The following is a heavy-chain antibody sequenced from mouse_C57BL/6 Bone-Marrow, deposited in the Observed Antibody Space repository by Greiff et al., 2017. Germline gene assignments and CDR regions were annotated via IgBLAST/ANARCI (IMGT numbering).Heavy chain of an antibody. V-gene: IGHV5-4*03. CDR1: GFTFSSYA. D-gene: IGHD2-5*01. CDR3: AMDGAIAYYSTSYAMDY. Sequence: EVMLVESGGGLVKPGGSLKLSCAASGFTFSSYAMSWVRQTPDKRLEWVATISDGGSYTYYPDNVKGRFTISRANAKNNLYLQMSHLKSEDTAMYYCAMDGAIAYYSTSYAMDYWGQGTSVTVSS. J-gene: IGHJ4*01. CDR2: ISDGGSYT.